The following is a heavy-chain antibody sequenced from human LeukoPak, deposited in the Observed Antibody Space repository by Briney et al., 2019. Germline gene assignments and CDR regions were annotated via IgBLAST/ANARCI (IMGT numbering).Heavy chain of an antibody. CDR3: ARRAAALDS. Sequence: SETLSLTCSVSGASISRYYWSWIRQPPGKGLEWIGYFHHSGNTNYSPSLSSRITMSVDTSKNQFSLRLNSVTAADTAIYYCARRAAALDSWGQGTLATVPS. V-gene: IGHV4-59*12. CDR2: FHHSGNT. CDR1: GASISRYY. J-gene: IGHJ4*02. D-gene: IGHD6-13*01.